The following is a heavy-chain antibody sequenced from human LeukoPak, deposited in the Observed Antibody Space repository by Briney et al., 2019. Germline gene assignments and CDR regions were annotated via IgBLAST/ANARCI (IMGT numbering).Heavy chain of an antibody. CDR2: ISGSVGST. CDR1: VFTLSRYA. Sequence: GGSPRLSCAASVFTLSRYATSSGPHAPGKGVECGSAISGSVGSTYYTDSGQGRFTISRDNSKNTLYLQMNSLLAEDTAVYYCAKLDSIRRKELAPAGNAVYFQHWGQGTLVTVSS. CDR3: AKLDSIRRKELAPAGNAVYFQH. D-gene: IGHD6-13*01. V-gene: IGHV3-23*01. J-gene: IGHJ1*01.